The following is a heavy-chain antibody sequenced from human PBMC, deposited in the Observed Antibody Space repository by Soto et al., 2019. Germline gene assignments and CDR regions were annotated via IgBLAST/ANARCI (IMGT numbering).Heavy chain of an antibody. CDR2: IDPSDSYT. V-gene: IGHV5-10-1*01. CDR1: GYTFTSYW. Sequence: PGESLKISCKGSGYTFTSYWISWVRQMPGRGLEWMAKIDPSDSYTTYSPSFQGHVTISADKSITTVFLQWSSLRASDTAMYYCARQIYDSDTGPNFQYYFDSWGQGTPVTVSS. CDR3: ARQIYDSDTGPNFQYYFDS. D-gene: IGHD3-22*01. J-gene: IGHJ4*02.